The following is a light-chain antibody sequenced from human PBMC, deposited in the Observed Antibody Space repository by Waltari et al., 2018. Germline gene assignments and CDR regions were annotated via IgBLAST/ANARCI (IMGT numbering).Light chain of an antibody. V-gene: IGLV2-23*02. Sequence: QPALTQPPSVSGSPGQSLTISCTGSSSDLGSYTVVSWYQHHPGKAPKLVIYEVINRPSGVSNRFSGSKSGNTASLTISGLQAEDEADYYCCSYAGSVVFGGGTKLTVL. CDR2: EVI. CDR3: CSYAGSVV. CDR1: SSDLGSYTV. J-gene: IGLJ2*01.